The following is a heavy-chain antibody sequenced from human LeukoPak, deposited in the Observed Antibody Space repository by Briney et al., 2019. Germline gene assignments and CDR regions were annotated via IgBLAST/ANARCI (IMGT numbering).Heavy chain of an antibody. CDR1: GFIVSSNS. J-gene: IGHJ4*02. V-gene: IGHV3-66*01. CDR2: IYSGGST. Sequence: PGGSLRLSCTASGFIVSSNSMTWVRQAPGKGLEWVSVIYSGGSTHYADSVKGRFTISRDNSKNTLYLQMNSLRAEDTAVYYCARSGYSSSWYRGDYWGQGTLVTVSS. CDR3: ARSGYSSSWYRGDY. D-gene: IGHD6-13*01.